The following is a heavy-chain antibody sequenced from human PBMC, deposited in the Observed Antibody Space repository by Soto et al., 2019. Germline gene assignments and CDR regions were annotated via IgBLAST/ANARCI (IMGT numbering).Heavy chain of an antibody. CDR1: GFTFSSYS. J-gene: IGHJ4*02. D-gene: IGHD3-16*02. CDR2: ISSSSSYI. V-gene: IGHV3-21*01. Sequence: GGSLRLSCAASGFTFSSYSMNWVRQAPGKGLEWVSSISSSSSYIYYADSVKDRFTISRDNAKNSLYLQMNSLRAEDTAVYYCARGVIVSGMDYWGQGTLVTVSS. CDR3: ARGVIVSGMDY.